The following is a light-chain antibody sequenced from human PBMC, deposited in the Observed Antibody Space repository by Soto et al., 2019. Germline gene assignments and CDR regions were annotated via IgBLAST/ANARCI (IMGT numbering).Light chain of an antibody. CDR3: QQYGNSPWT. J-gene: IGKJ1*01. V-gene: IGKV3-20*01. Sequence: EIVWAQSPGTLSLSPGERATLACRSSQTVSSSYLAWCQQKPGQAPRLLIYGASSRATGIPDRFSGSGSATDFTLTISRLEPEDFAVYYCQQYGNSPWTFGQGTKVDIK. CDR2: GAS. CDR1: QTVSSSY.